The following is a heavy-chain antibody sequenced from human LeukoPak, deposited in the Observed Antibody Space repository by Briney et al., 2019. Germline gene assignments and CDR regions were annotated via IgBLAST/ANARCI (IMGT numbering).Heavy chain of an antibody. D-gene: IGHD7-27*01. Sequence: GGSLRLSCAVSGFSIRSSWMSWVRRTPGKGLGWVVDMNEDGSVTWYADSVKGRFTVSRDNAKNSVDLQMSSMRAEDTAVYYCARDPAWGAIDYWGQGTLVTVSS. CDR3: ARDPAWGAIDY. CDR2: MNEDGSVT. V-gene: IGHV3-7*01. CDR1: GFSIRSSW. J-gene: IGHJ4*02.